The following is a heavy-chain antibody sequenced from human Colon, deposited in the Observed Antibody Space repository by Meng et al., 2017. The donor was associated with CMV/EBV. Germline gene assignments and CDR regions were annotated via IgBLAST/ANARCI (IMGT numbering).Heavy chain of an antibody. CDR2: ISSSSSSI. CDR1: GFSFRSYE. V-gene: IGHV3-21*01. Sequence: GGSLRLSCGASGFSFRSYEMHWVRQAPGKGLEWVSSISSSSSSIYYADSVKGRFTISRDNAKSSLYLQMNSLRAEDTAVYYCARDGAPVITHLNWFDPWGQGTLVTVSS. J-gene: IGHJ5*02. D-gene: IGHD4-23*01. CDR3: ARDGAPVITHLNWFDP.